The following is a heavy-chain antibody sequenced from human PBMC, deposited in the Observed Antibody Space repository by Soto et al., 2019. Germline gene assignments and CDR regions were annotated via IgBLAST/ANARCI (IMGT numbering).Heavy chain of an antibody. D-gene: IGHD3-16*01. CDR3: GKDRGRGTAGGCYGWGMGV. CDR2: INPSGGST. CDR1: GYTFTSYY. V-gene: IGHV1-46*01. J-gene: IGHJ6*02. Sequence: RASVKVSCKASGYTFTSYYIHWVRQAPGQGLDWMGIINPSGGSTDYAQRFRGRVAMTSDASTSTVYMELSSLRSEDTAVYYCGKDRGRGTAGGCYGWGMGVWGQGTTGTV.